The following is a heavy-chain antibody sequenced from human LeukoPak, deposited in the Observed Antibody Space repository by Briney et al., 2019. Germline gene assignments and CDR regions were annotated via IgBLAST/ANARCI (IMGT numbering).Heavy chain of an antibody. J-gene: IGHJ6*02. CDR3: ARNRPEGIAARWHQQYYYYYYGMDV. Sequence: SVKVSCKASGGTFSSYAISWVRQAPGQGLEWMGRIIPILGIANYAQKFQGRVTITADKSTSTAYMELSSLRSEDTAVYYCARNRPEGIAARWHQQYYYYYYGMDVWGQGTTVTVSS. CDR2: IIPILGIA. V-gene: IGHV1-69*04. CDR1: GGTFSSYA. D-gene: IGHD6-6*01.